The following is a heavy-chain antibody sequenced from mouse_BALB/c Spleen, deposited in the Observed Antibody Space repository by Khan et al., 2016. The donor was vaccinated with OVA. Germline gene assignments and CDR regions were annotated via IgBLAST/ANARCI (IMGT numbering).Heavy chain of an antibody. D-gene: IGHD1-2*01. Sequence: QLEESGPGLVKPSQSLSLTCTVTGYSITSGYGWNWIRQFPGNKLEWMGYISYSGSTNYNPSLKSLISITRDKSKNQLFLQLNSVTTEDTATYYCARTARIKYWGQGTTLTVSS. CDR2: ISYSGST. CDR1: GYSITSGYG. J-gene: IGHJ2*01. V-gene: IGHV3-2*02. CDR3: ARTARIKY.